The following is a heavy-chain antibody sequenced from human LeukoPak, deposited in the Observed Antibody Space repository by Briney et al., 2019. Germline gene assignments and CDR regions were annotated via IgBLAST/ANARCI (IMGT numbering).Heavy chain of an antibody. J-gene: IGHJ3*02. Sequence: SETLSLTYAVYGGSFSGYFWSWIRQPPGKGLEWIGEINHSGSTNYNPSLKSRVTISVDTSKNQFSLKLSSVTAADTAVYYCARVTRSAFDIWGQGTMVTVSS. CDR3: ARVTRSAFDI. CDR2: INHSGST. CDR1: GGSFSGYF. V-gene: IGHV4-34*01.